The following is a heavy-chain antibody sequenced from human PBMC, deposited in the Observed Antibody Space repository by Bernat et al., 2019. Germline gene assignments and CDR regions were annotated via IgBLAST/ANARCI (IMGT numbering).Heavy chain of an antibody. CDR2: IYFSGST. Sequence: QVQLQESGPGLVKPSETLSLTCAVSGAYINGFYWTWIRQPPGKGLEWIGYIYFSGSTNHNPSLSSRVTMSVDTSKNLFSPNLTSVTPADSAVYYCARGTSEFDYWGQGVLVTVSS. CDR1: GAYINGFY. V-gene: IGHV4-59*01. J-gene: IGHJ4*02. CDR3: ARGTSEFDY.